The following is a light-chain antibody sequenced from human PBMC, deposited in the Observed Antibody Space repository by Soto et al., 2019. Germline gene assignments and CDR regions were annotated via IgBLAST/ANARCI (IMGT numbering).Light chain of an antibody. J-gene: IGKJ1*01. CDR1: QSVNTN. Sequence: VLMTQSPATLSVSPGERATLSCRASQSVNTNLAWFQQKPGQAPRLLISGASIRATGIPARFSGSGSGTEFTLTISSLQSEDFAVYYCQQYNNWPPWTFGQGTKVDIK. CDR3: QQYNNWPPWT. CDR2: GAS. V-gene: IGKV3D-15*01.